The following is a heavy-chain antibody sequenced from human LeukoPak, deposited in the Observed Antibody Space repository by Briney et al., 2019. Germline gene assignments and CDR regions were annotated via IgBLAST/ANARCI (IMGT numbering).Heavy chain of an antibody. CDR2: IYSGGST. V-gene: IGHV3-53*05. Sequence: PGTSLRLSCAASGFTVSSDYMSWVRQAPGKGLEWVSVIYSGGSTYYADSVKGRFTISRDKSKNTVYLQMNSLRFEDTAMYYCARNWFDPWGQGTLVTVSS. J-gene: IGHJ5*02. CDR1: GFTVSSDY. CDR3: ARNWFDP.